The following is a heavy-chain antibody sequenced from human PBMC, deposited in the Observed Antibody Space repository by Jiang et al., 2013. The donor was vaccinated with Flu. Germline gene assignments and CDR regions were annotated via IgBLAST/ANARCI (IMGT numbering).Heavy chain of an antibody. CDR2: IYTSGST. Sequence: GSGLVKPSQTLSLTCTVSGGSISSGSYYWSWIRQPAGKGLEWIGRIYTSGSTNYNPSLKSRVTISVDTSKNQFSLKLSSVTAADTAVYYCARGEAAAGLAYYYYGMDVWGQGTTVTVSS. V-gene: IGHV4-61*02. D-gene: IGHD6-13*01. CDR3: ARGEAAAGLAYYYYGMDV. J-gene: IGHJ6*02. CDR1: GGSISSGSYY.